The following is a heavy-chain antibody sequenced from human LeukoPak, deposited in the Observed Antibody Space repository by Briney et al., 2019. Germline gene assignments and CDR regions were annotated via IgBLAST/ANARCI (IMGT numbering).Heavy chain of an antibody. V-gene: IGHV2-70*11. J-gene: IGHJ4*02. CDR1: GSSLTTREMC. Sequence: ESGPTLVNPTQTLTLTCTFSGSSLTTREMCLTWIRQPPGKALEWLARIDWDGKEYYRTSLKTRLTISKDTSKNQVVLTMTNMDPVDTATYYCARPISVDAVVFDYWGQGTLVTVSS. CDR2: IDWDGKE. CDR3: ARPISVDAVVFDY. D-gene: IGHD3-9*01.